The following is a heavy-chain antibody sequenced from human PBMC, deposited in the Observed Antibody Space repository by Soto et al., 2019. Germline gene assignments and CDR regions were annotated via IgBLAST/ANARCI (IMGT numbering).Heavy chain of an antibody. Sequence: QVQLVESGGGVVQPGRSLRLSCAASAFTFSSYGMHWVRQAPGKGLEWVALIWYDASNKYYADSVKGRFTISRDNSKTTLYLEMNSLRAEDTAVYYCARDWYFDLWCRGTLVTVSS. V-gene: IGHV3-33*01. CDR2: IWYDASNK. CDR1: AFTFSSYG. J-gene: IGHJ2*01. CDR3: ARDWYFDL.